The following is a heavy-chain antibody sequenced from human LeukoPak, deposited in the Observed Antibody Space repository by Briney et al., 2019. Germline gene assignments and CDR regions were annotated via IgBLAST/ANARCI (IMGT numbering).Heavy chain of an antibody. D-gene: IGHD6-19*01. Sequence: GASVKVSCKASGYTFTSYSISWVRQAPGQGLEWMGWISAHNGNTKYAQKFQGRVTMTTDTSTNTAYMELNSLRVEDTAVYYCAESGGSGWYPSVYYFDYWGQGTLVTASS. CDR2: ISAHNGNT. CDR1: GYTFTSYS. V-gene: IGHV1-18*01. J-gene: IGHJ4*02. CDR3: AESGGSGWYPSVYYFDY.